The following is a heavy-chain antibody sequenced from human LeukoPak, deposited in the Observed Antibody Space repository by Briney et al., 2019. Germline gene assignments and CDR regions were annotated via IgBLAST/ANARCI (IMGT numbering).Heavy chain of an antibody. CDR2: ISSSSSYI. Sequence: GGSLRLSCAASGFTFSSYSMNWVRQAPGKGLEWVSSISSSSSYIYYADSVKGRFTISRDNSKNTLYLQMNSLRAEDTAVYYCAKGSGYCSGGSCYATEGAPFDYWGQGTLVTVSS. D-gene: IGHD2-15*01. V-gene: IGHV3-21*04. J-gene: IGHJ4*02. CDR3: AKGSGYCSGGSCYATEGAPFDY. CDR1: GFTFSSYS.